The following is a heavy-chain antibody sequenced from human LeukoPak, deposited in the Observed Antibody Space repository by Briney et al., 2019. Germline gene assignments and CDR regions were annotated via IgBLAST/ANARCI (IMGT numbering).Heavy chain of an antibody. J-gene: IGHJ6*03. CDR1: GFTFSSLW. CDR3: TKDRQGPNQYHMDV. V-gene: IGHV3-7*01. Sequence: GGSLRLSCAASGFTFSSLWMSWVRQAPGRGPEWVANINQDGGTTYYVASVKGRFTISRDNAKNSLSLQVSSLRVEDTAVYYCTKDRQGPNQYHMDVWGKGTTVTVSS. CDR2: INQDGGTT.